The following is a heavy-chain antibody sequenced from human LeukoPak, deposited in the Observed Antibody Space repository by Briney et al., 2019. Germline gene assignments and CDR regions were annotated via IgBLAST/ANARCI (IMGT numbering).Heavy chain of an antibody. V-gene: IGHV3-20*04. J-gene: IGHJ3*02. CDR2: INWNGGST. D-gene: IGHD3-10*01. CDR1: GFTFDDYA. Sequence: GGSLRLSCAASGFTFDDYAMSWVRQAPGKGLEWVSGINWNGGSTGYADSVKGRFTISRDNAKNSLYLQMNSLRAEDTALYYCARVEGMEWFGELLSAFDIWGQGTMVTVSS. CDR3: ARVEGMEWFGELLSAFDI.